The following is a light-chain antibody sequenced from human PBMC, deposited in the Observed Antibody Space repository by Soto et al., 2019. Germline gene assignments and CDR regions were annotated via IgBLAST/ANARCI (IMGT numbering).Light chain of an antibody. V-gene: IGLV2-14*01. CDR1: SSDVGGYNY. CDR2: EVS. CDR3: SSYTSSGVV. J-gene: IGLJ2*01. Sequence: QSVLTQPASVSGSPGQSITISCTGTSSDVGGYNYVSWYQQHPGKAPKLMIYEVSNRPSGVSNRFSDSKSGNTASLTISGLQAEDEADYYCSSYTSSGVVFGGGTKLTVL.